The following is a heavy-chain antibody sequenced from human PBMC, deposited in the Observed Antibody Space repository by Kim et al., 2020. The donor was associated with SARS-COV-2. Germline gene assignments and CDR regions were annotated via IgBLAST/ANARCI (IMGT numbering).Heavy chain of an antibody. CDR2: IYYSGST. D-gene: IGHD6-13*01. J-gene: IGHJ4*02. CDR1: GGSISSSSYY. V-gene: IGHV4-39*01. CDR3: ARQRSSSHAVLFDY. Sequence: SETLSLTCTVSGGSISSSSYYWGWIRQPPGKGLEWIGSIYYSGSTYYNPSLKSRVTISVDTSKNQFSLKLSSVTAAVTAVYYCARQRSSSHAVLFDYWGQGTLVTVSS.